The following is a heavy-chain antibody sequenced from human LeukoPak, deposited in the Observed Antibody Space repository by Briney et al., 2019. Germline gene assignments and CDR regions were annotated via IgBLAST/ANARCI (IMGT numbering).Heavy chain of an antibody. J-gene: IGHJ6*03. CDR3: ARTRTSEGGYYYYYYMDV. CDR2: IIPIFGTA. CDR1: GGTFSSYA. V-gene: IGHV1-69*05. Sequence: SVKVSCKASGGTFSSYAISWVRQAPGQGLEWMGGIIPIFGTANYAQKFQGRVTITTDESTSTAYMELSSLRSEDTAVYYCARTRTSEGGYYYYYYMDVWGKGTAVTVSS. D-gene: IGHD1-14*01.